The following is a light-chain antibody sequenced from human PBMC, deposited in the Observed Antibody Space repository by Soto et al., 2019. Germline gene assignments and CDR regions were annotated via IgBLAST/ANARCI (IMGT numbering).Light chain of an antibody. CDR2: EVS. Sequence: QSALTPPASVSGSPGQSVTISCTGTSSDVGGYKYVSWYQQHPDKDTKLIIFEVSNRPSGISSRFSGSKSSKTDSLTISGLEAEYEADYYCSSYTSSSTSVIFGRGTKLTVL. V-gene: IGLV2-14*01. CDR1: SSDVGGYKY. J-gene: IGLJ2*01. CDR3: SSYTSSSTSVI.